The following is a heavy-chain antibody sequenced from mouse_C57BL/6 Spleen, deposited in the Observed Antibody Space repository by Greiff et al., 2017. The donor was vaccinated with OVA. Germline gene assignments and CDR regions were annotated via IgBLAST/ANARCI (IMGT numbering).Heavy chain of an antibody. V-gene: IGHV3-6*01. CDR2: ISYDGSN. J-gene: IGHJ2*01. CDR3: ARGYYDYDYFDY. Sequence: EVKLQESGPGLVKPSQSLSLTCSVTGYSITSGYYWNWIRQFPGNKLEWMGYISYDGSNNYNPSLKNRISITRDTSKNQFFLKLNSVTTEDTATYYCARGYYDYDYFDYWGQGTTLTVSS. D-gene: IGHD2-4*01. CDR1: GYSITSGYY.